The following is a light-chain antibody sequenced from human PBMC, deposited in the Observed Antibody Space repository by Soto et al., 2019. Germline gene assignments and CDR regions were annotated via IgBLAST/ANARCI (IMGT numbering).Light chain of an antibody. V-gene: IGLV3-21*04. Sequence: SSELTQPPSVSVAPGKTARTTCGGNNIGSKSVHWYQQKPGQAPVLVIYYDSDRPSGIPERFSGSNSGNTATLTISRVEAGDEADYYCQVWDSSSDHVVFGGGTKVTVL. CDR1: NIGSKS. CDR3: QVWDSSSDHVV. J-gene: IGLJ2*01. CDR2: YDS.